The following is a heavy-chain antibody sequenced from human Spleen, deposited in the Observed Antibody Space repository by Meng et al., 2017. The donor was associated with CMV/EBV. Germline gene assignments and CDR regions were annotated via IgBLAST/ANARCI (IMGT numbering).Heavy chain of an antibody. Sequence: ASVKVSCKASGYTFTDYYIHWIRQAPGQGLEWMGWINPNSGGTNYAQKFQGRVTMTRDTSTSTVFMELSSLTSEDTAVYYCARGGYNWNYPPGHWGQGTLVTVSS. CDR3: ARGGYNWNYPPGH. V-gene: IGHV1-2*02. J-gene: IGHJ4*02. CDR2: INPNSGGT. D-gene: IGHD1-7*01. CDR1: GYTFTDYY.